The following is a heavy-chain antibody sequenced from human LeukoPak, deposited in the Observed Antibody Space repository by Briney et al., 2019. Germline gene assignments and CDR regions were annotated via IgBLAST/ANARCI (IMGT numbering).Heavy chain of an antibody. CDR1: GFTVSSNY. CDR2: IYGGGNI. CDR3: AKVANNFWSGLDY. Sequence: GSLRLSCAASGFTVSSNYMNWVRQAPGKGLEWVSVIYGGGNIYYADSVKGRFTLSRDNSKSTLYLQMNSLRAEDTAIYYCAKVANNFWSGLDYWGQGALVTVSS. D-gene: IGHD3-3*01. V-gene: IGHV3-53*01. J-gene: IGHJ4*02.